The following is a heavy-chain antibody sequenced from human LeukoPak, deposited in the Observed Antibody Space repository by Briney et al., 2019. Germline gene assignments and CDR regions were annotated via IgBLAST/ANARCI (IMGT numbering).Heavy chain of an antibody. J-gene: IGHJ4*02. D-gene: IGHD1-26*01. CDR1: GYTFISYG. Sequence: GASVKVSCKASGYTFISYGISWVRQAPGQGLEWMGWISPYNGNTNYAQKLQGRVTMTTDTSTSTAYMELRSLRSDDTAVYHCAKAPFSGSYYGPAYFDYWGQGTLVTVSS. CDR3: AKAPFSGSYYGPAYFDY. CDR2: ISPYNGNT. V-gene: IGHV1-18*01.